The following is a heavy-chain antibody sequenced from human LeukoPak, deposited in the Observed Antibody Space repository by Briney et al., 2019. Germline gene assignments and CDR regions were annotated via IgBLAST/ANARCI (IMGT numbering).Heavy chain of an antibody. J-gene: IGHJ4*02. D-gene: IGHD2/OR15-2a*01. Sequence: SETLSLTCGVSGGSIDSTNYWSWVRQAPGKGLEWIGEIAHDGTRNYNSSLRSRVAMSFDRANNYFSLSLTAVTAADTALYYCTGENRPFCPFAFWGQGVLVTVPS. CDR2: IAHDGTR. CDR3: TGENRPFCPFAF. V-gene: IGHV4-4*02. CDR1: GGSIDSTNY.